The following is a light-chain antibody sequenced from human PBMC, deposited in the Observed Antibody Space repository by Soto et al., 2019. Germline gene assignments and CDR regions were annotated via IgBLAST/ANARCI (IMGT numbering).Light chain of an antibody. CDR2: GNS. J-gene: IGLJ2*01. CDR1: SSNIGAGYD. Sequence: QSVLTQPPSVSGAPGQRVTISCTGSSSNIGAGYDVPWYQQLPGTAPKLLIYGNSNRPSGVPDRFSGSKSGTSAPLAITGLQAEDEADYYCQSYDSSLSVVVFGGGTKLTVL. V-gene: IGLV1-40*01. CDR3: QSYDSSLSVVV.